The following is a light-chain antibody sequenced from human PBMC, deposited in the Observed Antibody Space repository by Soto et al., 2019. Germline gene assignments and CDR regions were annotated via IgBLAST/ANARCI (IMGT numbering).Light chain of an antibody. J-gene: IGLJ1*01. CDR3: TSYTSRNTYF. CDR2: EVN. Sequence: QSALTQPASVSASPGQSITISCTGTSSDVGGYNYVSWYQQHPGKAPKLIIYEVNNRPSGVSNRFSGSKSGNTAYLTISGLQPEDEADYYCTSYTSRNTYFFGSGTKLTVL. V-gene: IGLV2-14*01. CDR1: SSDVGGYNY.